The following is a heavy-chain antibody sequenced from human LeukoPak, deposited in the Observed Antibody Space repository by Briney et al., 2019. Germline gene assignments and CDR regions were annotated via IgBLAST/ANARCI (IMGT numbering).Heavy chain of an antibody. V-gene: IGHV4-39*01. CDR1: GGSISSSSYY. J-gene: IGHJ4*02. CDR2: IYYSGST. Sequence: SETLSLTCTVSGGSISSSSYYWGWIRQPPGKGLEWIGSIYYSGSTYYNPSLKSRVTISVDTSKNQFSLKLSSVTAADTAVYYCASSVDTAMVASGVFDYWGQGTLVTVSS. CDR3: ASSVDTAMVASGVFDY. D-gene: IGHD5-18*01.